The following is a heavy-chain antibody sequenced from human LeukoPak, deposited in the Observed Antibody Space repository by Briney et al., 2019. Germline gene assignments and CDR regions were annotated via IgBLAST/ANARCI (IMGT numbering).Heavy chain of an antibody. V-gene: IGHV4-59*01. D-gene: IGHD6-19*01. Sequence: SETLSLTCTVSGGSIRSYYWSWIRQSPGKGLEWIGYIYYSGSTNYNPSLKSRVTISVDTSKNQFPLKLSSVTDADTAVYYCVREAAVAVHNWFDPWGQGTLVTVSS. CDR1: GGSIRSYY. CDR3: VREAAVAVHNWFDP. J-gene: IGHJ5*02. CDR2: IYYSGST.